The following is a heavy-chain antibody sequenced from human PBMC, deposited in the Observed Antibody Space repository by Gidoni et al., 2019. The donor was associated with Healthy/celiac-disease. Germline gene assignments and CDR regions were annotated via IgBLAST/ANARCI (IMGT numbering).Heavy chain of an antibody. CDR1: GGPIRSSSYS. V-gene: IGHV4-39*01. Sequence: HLPLQESGPGLAKPSETLSLPCTVSGGPIRSSSYSWAWIRQPPGKVLEWLGSIYYSGSTYYNPSLKSRVTISVDTSKNQFSLKLSAVNAADTAVYYCARQVTMVRGVIRGIVYFDYWGQGTLVTVSS. CDR3: ARQVTMVRGVIRGIVYFDY. D-gene: IGHD3-10*01. CDR2: IYYSGST. J-gene: IGHJ4*02.